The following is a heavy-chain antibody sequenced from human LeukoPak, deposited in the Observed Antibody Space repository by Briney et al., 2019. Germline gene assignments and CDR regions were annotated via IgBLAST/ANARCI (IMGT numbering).Heavy chain of an antibody. Sequence: GGSLRLSCAASGFTFSNYWMSWVRQAPGKGLEWVANIKQDGSEKYYVDSVKGRFTISRDNAKNSMYLQMNSLRAEDPAVYYCARTARTYYYDSSGYYYGDYFDYWCQGTLVTVSS. J-gene: IGHJ4*02. CDR2: IKQDGSEK. CDR1: GFTFSNYW. CDR3: ARTARTYYYDSSGYYYGDYFDY. V-gene: IGHV3-7*01. D-gene: IGHD3-22*01.